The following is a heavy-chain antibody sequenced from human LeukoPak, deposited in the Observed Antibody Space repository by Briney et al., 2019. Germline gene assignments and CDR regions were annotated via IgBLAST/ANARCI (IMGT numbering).Heavy chain of an antibody. D-gene: IGHD6-13*01. CDR3: TTDIYLAAAGR. J-gene: IGHJ4*02. CDR1: GFTFSNAW. Sequence: GGSLRLSCAASGFTFSNAWMSWVRQAPGKGLXXVGRIKSKTDGGTTDYAAPVKGRFTISRDDSKNTLYLQMNSLKTEDTAVYYCTTDIYLAAAGRWGQGTLVTVSS. V-gene: IGHV3-15*01. CDR2: IKSKTDGGTT.